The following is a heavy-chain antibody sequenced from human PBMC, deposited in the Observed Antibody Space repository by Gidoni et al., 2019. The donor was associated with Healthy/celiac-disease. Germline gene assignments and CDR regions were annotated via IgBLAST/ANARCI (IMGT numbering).Heavy chain of an antibody. CDR2: IYYSGST. J-gene: IGHJ6*02. CDR1: GGSISRSSYY. Sequence: QLQLQSSGPVLGKPSESLCLTCTVAGGSISRSSYYWGWIRQPPGKGLEWIGSIYYSGSTYYNTALKSRVTISVDTSKNQFSLKLSSVTAADTAVYYCARLGDSYHWNYEYYYGMDVWGQGTTVTVSS. CDR3: ARLGDSYHWNYEYYYGMDV. V-gene: IGHV4-39*01. D-gene: IGHD1-7*01.